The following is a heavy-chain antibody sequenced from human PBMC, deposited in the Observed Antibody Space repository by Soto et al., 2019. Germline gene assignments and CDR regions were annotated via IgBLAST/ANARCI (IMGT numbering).Heavy chain of an antibody. J-gene: IGHJ4*02. D-gene: IGHD3-22*01. V-gene: IGHV1-46*02. CDR3: ARDSNDNGYCRAPDY. CDR2: INPSGANT. Sequence: ASVKVSCKASGYSFNNYFMHWVRLAPGQGLEWMGIINPSGANTNYAQKFQGRVTLTVDTSTSTVYMELSSLRSEDTAVYYCARDSNDNGYCRAPDYWGQGTLVTVSS. CDR1: GYSFNNYF.